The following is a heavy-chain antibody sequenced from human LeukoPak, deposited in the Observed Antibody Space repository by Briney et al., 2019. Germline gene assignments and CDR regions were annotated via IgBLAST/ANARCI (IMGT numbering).Heavy chain of an antibody. CDR2: IYYSGST. J-gene: IGHJ4*02. D-gene: IGHD3-10*01. CDR1: GGSISSGGYY. Sequence: PSQTLSLTCTVSGGSISSGGYYWSWIRQHPGKGLEWIGYIYYSGSTYYNPSLKSRVTISVDTSKNQFSLKLSSVTAADTAVYYCARGAMVRGNIFDYWGQGTLVAVSS. V-gene: IGHV4-31*03. CDR3: ARGAMVRGNIFDY.